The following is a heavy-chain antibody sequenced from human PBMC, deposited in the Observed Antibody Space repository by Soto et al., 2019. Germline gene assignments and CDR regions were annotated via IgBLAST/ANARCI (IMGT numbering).Heavy chain of an antibody. CDR2: IYHSGST. Sequence: SETLSLTCAASGGSISSSNWWSWVRQPPGKGLEWIGEIYHSGSTNYNPSLKSRVTISVDKSKNQFSLKLSSVTAADTAVYYCARDGSRFRGDTVLSHQPLSHYYYYYGMDVWGQGTTVTVSS. CDR1: GGSISSSNW. J-gene: IGHJ6*02. V-gene: IGHV4-4*02. CDR3: ARDGSRFRGDTVLSHQPLSHYYYYYGMDV. D-gene: IGHD2-2*01.